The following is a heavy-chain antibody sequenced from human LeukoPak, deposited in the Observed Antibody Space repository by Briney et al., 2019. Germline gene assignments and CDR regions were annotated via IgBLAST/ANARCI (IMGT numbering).Heavy chain of an antibody. V-gene: IGHV3-64*02. CDR2: ISSNGGST. Sequence: GGSLRLSCAASGFTFSSYAMHWVRQAPGKGPEYVSAISSNGGSTYYADSVKGRFTISRDNSKNTLYLQMGSLRAEDMAVYYCARGGGNAFDIWGQGTMVTVSS. J-gene: IGHJ3*02. D-gene: IGHD1-26*01. CDR3: ARGGGNAFDI. CDR1: GFTFSSYA.